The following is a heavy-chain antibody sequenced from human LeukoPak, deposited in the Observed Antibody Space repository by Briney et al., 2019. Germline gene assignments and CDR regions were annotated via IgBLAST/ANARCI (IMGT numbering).Heavy chain of an antibody. Sequence: GGSLRLSCAASGFTFSNYNMNWVRQTPGKGLEWVSYISVSSSIILYADSVKGRITISRDNAKNSLYLQMNSPRAEDTAVYYCARAGNWNDFDSWGQGTLVTVSS. J-gene: IGHJ4*02. CDR2: ISVSSSII. CDR1: GFTFSNYN. CDR3: ARAGNWNDFDS. V-gene: IGHV3-48*01. D-gene: IGHD1-1*01.